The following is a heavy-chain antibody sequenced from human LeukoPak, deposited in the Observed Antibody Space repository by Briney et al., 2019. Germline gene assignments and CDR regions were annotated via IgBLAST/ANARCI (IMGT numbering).Heavy chain of an antibody. D-gene: IGHD2-2*01. CDR3: ARGYCSSTSCYLYFDY. CDR1: GYTFTGYY. J-gene: IGHJ4*02. CDR2: INPNSGGT. V-gene: IGHV1-2*02. Sequence: ASVKVSCKASGYTFTGYYMHWVRQAPGQGLEWMGWINPNSGGTNYAQKFRGRVTMTRDTSISTAYMELSRLRSEDTAVYYCARGYCSSTSCYLYFDYWGQGTLVTVSS.